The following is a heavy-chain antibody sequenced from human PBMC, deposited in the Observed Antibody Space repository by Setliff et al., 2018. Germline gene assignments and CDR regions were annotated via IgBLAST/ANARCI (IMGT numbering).Heavy chain of an antibody. Sequence: GGSLRLSCAASGFTFDDYVMSWVRQAPGKGLEWVSAIRGGRSGDTYYADSVKGRFTVSRDNSKNTLYVQMNNLRAEDTAVYYCAKDNGKGHLYLLEGYFDYWGQGALVTVSS. D-gene: IGHD2-15*01. J-gene: IGHJ4*02. CDR2: IRGGRSGDT. CDR1: GFTFDDYV. V-gene: IGHV3-23*01. CDR3: AKDNGKGHLYLLEGYFDY.